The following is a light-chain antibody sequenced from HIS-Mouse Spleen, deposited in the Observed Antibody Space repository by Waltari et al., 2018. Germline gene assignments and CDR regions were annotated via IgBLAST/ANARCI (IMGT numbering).Light chain of an antibody. CDR3: SSYTSSSPL. J-gene: IGLJ2*01. CDR2: DVS. Sequence: QSALPQPASVSGSPGQSITISCTGTSSDVGGSNYVSWYQQHPGKAPKLMIYDVSNRPSGVSNRFSGSKSGNTASLTISGLQAEDEADYYCSSYTSSSPLFGGGTKLTVL. V-gene: IGLV2-14*03. CDR1: SSDVGGSNY.